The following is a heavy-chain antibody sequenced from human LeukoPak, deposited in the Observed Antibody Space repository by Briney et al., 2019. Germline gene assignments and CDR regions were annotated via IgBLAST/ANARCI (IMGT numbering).Heavy chain of an antibody. V-gene: IGHV4-39*01. CDR2: IYYSGST. J-gene: IGHJ2*01. D-gene: IGHD3-22*01. CDR3: ARHVRDSSGYYRDWSFDL. CDR1: GGSISSRSYY. Sequence: SETLSLTCTVSGGSISSRSYYWGWIRQPPGKGLEWIGSIYYSGSTFYNPSLKSRITISADTSKNQFSLKLSSVTAADTAVYYCARHVRDSSGYYRDWSFDLWGRGTLVTVSS.